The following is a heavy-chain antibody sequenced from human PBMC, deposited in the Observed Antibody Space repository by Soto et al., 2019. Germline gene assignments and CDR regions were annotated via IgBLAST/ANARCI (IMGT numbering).Heavy chain of an antibody. CDR1: GFTFSLYS. CDR3: ARAGTWGLDV. D-gene: IGHD6-19*01. Sequence: EVQLVESGGGLVQPGGSLRLSCAASGFTFSLYSMSWVRQAPGKGLEWVSYISRSSTGIHYADSVKGRFTISRDDVTNSMHLQMNSLRDGDTAVDYCARAGTWGLDVWGQGTTVSISS. V-gene: IGHV3-48*02. J-gene: IGHJ6*01. CDR2: ISRSSTGI.